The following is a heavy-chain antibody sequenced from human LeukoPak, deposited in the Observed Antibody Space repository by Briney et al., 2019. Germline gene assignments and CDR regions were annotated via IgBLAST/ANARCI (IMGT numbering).Heavy chain of an antibody. J-gene: IGHJ6*03. CDR2: ISNFGDII. V-gene: IGHV3-48*03. CDR1: GFTFSHYE. Sequence: PGGSLRLSCAASGFTFSHYEMSWVRQAPGKGLEWISHISNFGDIIHYADSVEGRFTISRDNAKNSLYLQMNSLRAEDTAVYYCAKDATTVVGTVYMDVWGKGTTVTVSS. D-gene: IGHD6-13*01. CDR3: AKDATTVVGTVYMDV.